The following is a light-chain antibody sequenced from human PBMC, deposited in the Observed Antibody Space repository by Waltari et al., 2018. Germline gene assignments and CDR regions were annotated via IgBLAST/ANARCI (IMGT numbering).Light chain of an antibody. CDR1: QNVGTW. Sequence: DIQMTQSPSPLSASVGDRATISCRASQNVGTWLAWYQQKPGKAPKLLIYMASSLESGVPSRFSGSGSGTEFTLTISSLQPDDFATYSCQQYSSFSTFGQGTKV. J-gene: IGKJ2*01. CDR2: MAS. CDR3: QQYSSFST. V-gene: IGKV1-5*03.